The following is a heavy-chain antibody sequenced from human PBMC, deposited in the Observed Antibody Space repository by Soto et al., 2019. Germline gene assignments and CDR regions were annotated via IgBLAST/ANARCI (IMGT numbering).Heavy chain of an antibody. Sequence: LRLSCAASGFTFSSYSMNWVRQAPGKGLEWVSSISSSSRHIYYADSVKGRFTISRDNAKNSLYLQMNSLRAEDTAMYFCARDPSDLWEPDQYFPHWGQGTLVTVSS. D-gene: IGHD1-26*01. CDR2: ISSSSRHI. CDR3: ARDPSDLWEPDQYFPH. CDR1: GFTFSSYS. J-gene: IGHJ1*01. V-gene: IGHV3-21*01.